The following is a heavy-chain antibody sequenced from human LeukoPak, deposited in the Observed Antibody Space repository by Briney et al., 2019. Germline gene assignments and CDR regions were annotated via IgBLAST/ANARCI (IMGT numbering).Heavy chain of an antibody. J-gene: IGHJ4*02. Sequence: ASVTVSCKVSGYTLTELSMHWVRQAPGKGLEWMGGFDPEDGETIYAQKFQGRVTMTEDTSTDTAYMELSSLRSEDTAVYYCARVPTTMIVAEFDYWGQGTLVTVSS. CDR3: ARVPTTMIVAEFDY. V-gene: IGHV1-24*01. D-gene: IGHD3-22*01. CDR2: FDPEDGET. CDR1: GYTLTELS.